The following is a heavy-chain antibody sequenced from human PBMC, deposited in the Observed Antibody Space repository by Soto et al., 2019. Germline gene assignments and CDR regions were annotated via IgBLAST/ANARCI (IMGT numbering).Heavy chain of an antibody. CDR3: ARERAGRQHPLDY. V-gene: IGHV4-31*03. J-gene: IGHJ4*02. CDR1: GGSISSGGYY. Sequence: SETLSLTCTVSGGSISSGGYYWSWIRQHPGKGLEWIGYIYYSGSTYYNPSLKSRVTISVDTSKNQFSLKLGSVTAADTAVYYCARERAGRQHPLDYWGQGTLVTVSS. D-gene: IGHD6-13*01. CDR2: IYYSGST.